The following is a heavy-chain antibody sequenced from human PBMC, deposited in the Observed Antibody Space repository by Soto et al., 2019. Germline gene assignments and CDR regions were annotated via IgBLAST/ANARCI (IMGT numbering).Heavy chain of an antibody. Sequence: SETLSLTCTVSGGSISSGGYYWSWIRQQPGKGLEWIGYIYYSGSTYYNPSLKSRVTISVDTSKNQFSLKLSSVTAADTAVYYCARARAVLRYFDWLSPAGGCDYWGQGTLVTVSS. D-gene: IGHD3-9*01. J-gene: IGHJ4*02. V-gene: IGHV4-31*03. CDR2: IYYSGST. CDR1: GGSISSGGYY. CDR3: ARARAVLRYFDWLSPAGGCDY.